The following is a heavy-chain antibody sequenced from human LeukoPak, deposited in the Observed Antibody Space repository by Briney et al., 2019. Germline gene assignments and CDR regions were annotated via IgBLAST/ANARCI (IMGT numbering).Heavy chain of an antibody. CDR2: IYYSGST. CDR1: GGSISSYY. J-gene: IGHJ3*02. CDR3: ARVSNYYDSSGYPNDAFDI. Sequence: PSETLSLTCTVSGGSISSYYWSWIRQPPGKGLEWIGYIYYSGSTNYNPSLKSRVTISVDTSKNQFSLKLSSVTAADTAVYYCARVSNYYDSSGYPNDAFDIWGQGTMVTVSS. V-gene: IGHV4-59*08. D-gene: IGHD3-22*01.